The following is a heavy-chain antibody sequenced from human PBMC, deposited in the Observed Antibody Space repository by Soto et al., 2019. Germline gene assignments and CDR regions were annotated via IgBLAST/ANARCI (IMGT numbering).Heavy chain of an antibody. CDR3: ARAISGWYRGTHMDV. CDR1: GGSFSGYY. D-gene: IGHD6-19*01. Sequence: SETLSLTCAVYGGSFSGYYWSWIRQPPGKGLEWIGEINHSGSTNYNPSLESRVTISVDTSKNQFSLKLSSVTAADTAVYYCARAISGWYRGTHMDVWGQGTTVTVSS. J-gene: IGHJ6*02. V-gene: IGHV4-34*01. CDR2: INHSGST.